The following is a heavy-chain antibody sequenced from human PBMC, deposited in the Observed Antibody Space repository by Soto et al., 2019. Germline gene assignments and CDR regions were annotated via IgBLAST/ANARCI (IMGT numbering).Heavy chain of an antibody. Sequence: PSETLSLTCAVSGGSIISASYSWNWIRQSPGRGLEWIGHIYSSGSTYYNPSLKSRVPISVDTSNNQFSLKLTSVTAADTAVYFCAREDAARIERWFDAWGQGIRVTVSS. CDR2: IYSSGST. CDR1: GGSIISASYS. D-gene: IGHD6-6*01. V-gene: IGHV4-31*11. J-gene: IGHJ5*02. CDR3: AREDAARIERWFDA.